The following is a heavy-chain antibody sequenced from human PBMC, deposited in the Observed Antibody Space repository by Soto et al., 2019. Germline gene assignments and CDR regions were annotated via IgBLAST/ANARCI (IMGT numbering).Heavy chain of an antibody. J-gene: IGHJ6*02. CDR2: INSDGSST. V-gene: IGHV3-74*01. CDR1: GFTFSSYW. CDR3: FGSGIFVRQYYYGMDV. D-gene: IGHD3-10*01. Sequence: PGGSLRLSCAASGFTFSSYWMHWVRQAPGKGLVWVSRINSDGSSTSYADSVKGRFTISRDNAKNTLYLQMNSLRAEDTAVYYCFGSGIFVRQYYYGMDVWGQGTTVTVSS.